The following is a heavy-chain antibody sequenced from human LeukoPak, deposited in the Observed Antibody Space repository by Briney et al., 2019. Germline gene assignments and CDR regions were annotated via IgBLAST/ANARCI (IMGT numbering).Heavy chain of an antibody. V-gene: IGHV1-69*01. CDR1: GGTFNTYA. CDR2: IIPICGTS. D-gene: IGHD4/OR15-4a*01. Sequence: SVKVSCKASGGTFNTYALNWVRQAPGQGLEWMGGIIPICGTSNYAQKFQGRVTITADESTSTAYMEVSSLRSEDTAVYYCARASVEMTMVSSFDYWGQGTLVTVSS. J-gene: IGHJ4*02. CDR3: ARASVEMTMVSSFDY.